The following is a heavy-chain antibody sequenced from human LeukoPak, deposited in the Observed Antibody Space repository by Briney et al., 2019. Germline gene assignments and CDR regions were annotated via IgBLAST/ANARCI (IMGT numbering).Heavy chain of an antibody. CDR1: GGSISSGYYY. CDR2: IYISGTT. CDR3: AGESPNGDWNN. D-gene: IGHD1/OR15-1a*01. J-gene: IGHJ4*02. V-gene: IGHV4-39*07. Sequence: SETLSLTCTVSGGSISSGYYYWGWIRQPPGKGLEWIGSIYISGTTYYNPSLKSRVTISVDTSKNQFSLKLRSVTAADTAVYYCAGESPNGDWNNWGQGTLVTVSS.